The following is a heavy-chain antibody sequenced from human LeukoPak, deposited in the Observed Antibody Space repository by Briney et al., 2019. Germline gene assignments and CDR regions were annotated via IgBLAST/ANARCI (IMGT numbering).Heavy chain of an antibody. D-gene: IGHD2-21*01. CDR1: GYSVSSGYY. Sequence: PSETLSLTCTVSGYSVSSGYYWGWIRQPPGKGLEWIGYIYYSGSTNYNPSLRSRVTISVDSSKNQFSLKLSSVTAADTAVYYCARYASMIAFHARGFDIWGRGTLVTVSS. J-gene: IGHJ3*02. CDR2: IYYSGST. V-gene: IGHV4-61*01. CDR3: ARYASMIAFHARGFDI.